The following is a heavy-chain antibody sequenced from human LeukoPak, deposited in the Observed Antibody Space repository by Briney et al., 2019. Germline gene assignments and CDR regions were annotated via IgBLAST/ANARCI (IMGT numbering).Heavy chain of an antibody. J-gene: IGHJ4*02. CDR3: AREIPGGNFDY. Sequence: ASVKVSCKASGYTFTVYYMHWVRQAPGQGLEWMGMINPSDGGTNYAQNFQGRVIMTRDTSTSTVYMELSSLRSGDTTVYYCAREIPGGNFDYWGQGTLVTVSS. D-gene: IGHD2-21*01. CDR2: INPSDGGT. V-gene: IGHV1-46*01. CDR1: GYTFTVYY.